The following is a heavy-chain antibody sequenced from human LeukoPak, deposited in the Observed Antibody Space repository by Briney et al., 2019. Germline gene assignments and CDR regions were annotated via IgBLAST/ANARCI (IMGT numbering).Heavy chain of an antibody. Sequence: PPETLSLTCTVSGGSISSSSYYWGWIRQPPGKGLEWIGSIYYSGSTYYNPSLKSRVTISVDTSKNQFSLKLSSVTAADTAVYYCATAGYDSSGYFDXWGXXXLVTVS. J-gene: IGHJ4*01. V-gene: IGHV4-39*07. CDR2: IYYSGST. CDR3: ATAGYDSSGYFDX. D-gene: IGHD3-22*01. CDR1: GGSISSSSYY.